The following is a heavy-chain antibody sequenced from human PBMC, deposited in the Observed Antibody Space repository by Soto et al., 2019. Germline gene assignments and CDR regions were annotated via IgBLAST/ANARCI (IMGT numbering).Heavy chain of an antibody. Sequence: ASVKVSCKASGYTFTSYAMHWVRQAPGQRLEWMGRVNAGNGHTTYSQKFQGRVTITRDTSTSTVYMELTSLRSEDTAIYYCARGGHVVVVTAALDYWGQGTLVTVSS. J-gene: IGHJ4*02. CDR3: ARGGHVVVVTAALDY. V-gene: IGHV1-3*01. CDR2: VNAGNGHT. CDR1: GYTFTSYA. D-gene: IGHD2-21*02.